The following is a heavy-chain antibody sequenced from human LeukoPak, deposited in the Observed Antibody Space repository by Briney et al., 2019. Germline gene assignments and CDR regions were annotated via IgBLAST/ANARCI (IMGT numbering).Heavy chain of an antibody. D-gene: IGHD4-11*01. Sequence: SETLSLTCTVSGGSISSYYWSWIRQPPGKGLEWIGYIYYSGSTNYNPSLKSRVTISVDTSMNQFSLKLSSVTAADTAVYYCARAVTVTPYFDYWGQGTPVTVSS. V-gene: IGHV4-59*01. CDR3: ARAVTVTPYFDY. CDR2: IYYSGST. CDR1: GGSISSYY. J-gene: IGHJ4*02.